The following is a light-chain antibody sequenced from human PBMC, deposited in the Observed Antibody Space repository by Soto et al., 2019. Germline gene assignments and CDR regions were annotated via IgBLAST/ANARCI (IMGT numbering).Light chain of an antibody. V-gene: IGKV4-1*01. CDR2: WAT. CDR1: QSVLFSSNNKNY. Sequence: DIVMTQSPDSLAVSLGERATVNCKSSQSVLFSSNNKNYLAWYQQKPGQPPKLLIYWATTRESGVPDRFSGSGSGTDFTLTISSLQAEDVAVYYCQQYYNTPLAFGQGPRWIS. J-gene: IGKJ1*01. CDR3: QQYYNTPLA.